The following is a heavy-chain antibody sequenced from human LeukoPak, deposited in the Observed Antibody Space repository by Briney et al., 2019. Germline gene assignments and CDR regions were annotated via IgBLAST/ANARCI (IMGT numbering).Heavy chain of an antibody. CDR1: GGSISSYY. D-gene: IGHD4-17*01. CDR2: IYYSGST. V-gene: IGHV4-59*12. J-gene: IGHJ3*02. CDR3: ARDRMDYGDYGDAFDI. Sequence: SETLSLTCTVSGGSISSYYWSWIRQPPGKGLEWIGYIYYSGSTNYNPSLKSRVTISVDTSKNQFSLKLSSVTAADTAVYYCARDRMDYGDYGDAFDIWGQGTMATVSS.